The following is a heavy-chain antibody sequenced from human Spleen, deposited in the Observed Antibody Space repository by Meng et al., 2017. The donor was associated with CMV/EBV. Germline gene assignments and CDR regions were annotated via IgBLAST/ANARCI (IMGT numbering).Heavy chain of an antibody. CDR3: ATYCVGDCSLRRAFDS. CDR2: ISGSGGNT. J-gene: IGHJ4*02. CDR1: GFTFGIYA. V-gene: IGHV3-23*01. Sequence: GGSLRLSCTASGFTFGIYAMSWVRRAPGKGLEWVSGISGSGGNTYYAASVKGRFSISRDNSKNTLNLQMNSLRAEDTAVYYCATYCVGDCSLRRAFDSWGQGTLVTVSS. D-gene: IGHD2-21*01.